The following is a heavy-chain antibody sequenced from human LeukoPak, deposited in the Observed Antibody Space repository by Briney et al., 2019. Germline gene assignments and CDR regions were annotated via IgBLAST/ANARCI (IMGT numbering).Heavy chain of an antibody. CDR2: INSDGSST. J-gene: IGHJ5*02. D-gene: IGHD3-10*01. Sequence: GGSLRLSCAASGFTFSNYWMHWVRQAPGKGLVWVSRINSDGSSTNYADSVKGRFTISRDNAKNTLYLQMNSLRAEDTAVYYCARVSYYGSGSPNWFDPWGQGTLVTVSS. CDR1: GFTFSNYW. V-gene: IGHV3-74*01. CDR3: ARVSYYGSGSPNWFDP.